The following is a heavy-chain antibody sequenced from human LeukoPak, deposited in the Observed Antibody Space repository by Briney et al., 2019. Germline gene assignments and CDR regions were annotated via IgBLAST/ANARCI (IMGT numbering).Heavy chain of an antibody. CDR2: IYHTETT. D-gene: IGHD1-26*01. V-gene: IGHV4/OR15-8*02. CDR3: ATRSPLVNAIL. Sequence: PSETLSLTCFVSGGSISNGNWCSWARQPPGKGLEWIGEIYHTETTSYNASLESRVTISIDKSNNHFSLKLRSVTAADTAVYYCATRSPLVNAILWGQGTLVTVSS. CDR1: GGSISNGNW. J-gene: IGHJ4*02.